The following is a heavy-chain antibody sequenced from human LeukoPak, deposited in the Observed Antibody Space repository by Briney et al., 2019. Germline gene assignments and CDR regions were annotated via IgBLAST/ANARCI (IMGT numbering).Heavy chain of an antibody. CDR2: IYSGGST. Sequence: GGSLRLSCAASGFTVSSNYMSWVRQAPGKGLEWVSVIYSGGSTYYADSVKGRFTISRDNAKNSLYLQMNSLRVEDTAVYYCARRRGSYCFDYWGQGTLVTVSS. CDR1: GFTVSSNY. V-gene: IGHV3-53*01. J-gene: IGHJ4*02. D-gene: IGHD2-15*01. CDR3: ARRRGSYCFDY.